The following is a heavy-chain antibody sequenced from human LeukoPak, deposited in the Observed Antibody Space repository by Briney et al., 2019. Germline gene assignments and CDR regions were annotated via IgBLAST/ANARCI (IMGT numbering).Heavy chain of an antibody. D-gene: IGHD3-3*02. V-gene: IGHV3-74*01. CDR2: INPDGSTT. Sequence: GGSLRLSCAASGFTFSSYWMHWVRQAAGKGLVWVSRINPDGSTTSYADSVKGRFTISRDSAKNTLYLQMNSLRAEDTAVYYCARVSVGRYYFDNWGQGTPVTVS. CDR3: ARVSVGRYYFDN. J-gene: IGHJ4*02. CDR1: GFTFSSYW.